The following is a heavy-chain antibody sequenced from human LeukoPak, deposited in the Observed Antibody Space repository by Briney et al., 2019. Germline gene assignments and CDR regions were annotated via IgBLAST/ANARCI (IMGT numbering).Heavy chain of an antibody. CDR3: ARGLLPTAIGWFDP. D-gene: IGHD2-21*02. CDR2: IYTSGSS. J-gene: IGHJ5*02. V-gene: IGHV4-4*07. Sequence: PSETLSLTCTVSDGFISSYYWSWIRQPAGKGLEWIGRIYTSGSSYYNPSLKGRVTMSVDTSRNQFSLKLSSVTAADTAVYYCARGLLPTAIGWFDPWGQGTRVTVSS. CDR1: DGFISSYY.